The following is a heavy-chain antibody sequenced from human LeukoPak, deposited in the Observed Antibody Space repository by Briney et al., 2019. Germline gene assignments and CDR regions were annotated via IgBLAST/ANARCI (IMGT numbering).Heavy chain of an antibody. CDR2: VSTSGGDT. V-gene: IGHV3-64D*08. J-gene: IGHJ4*02. CDR1: GFTFSNYA. CDR3: VRDISPGGYYFAY. Sequence: GSLRLSCSASGFTFSNYAMHWVRQAPGKGLEFVSAVSTSGGDTYDAESVKGRMTITRDNSKNTLFLLMSNLRAEDTAVYYCVRDISPGGYYFAYWGQGTLVTVSS. D-gene: IGHD5-12*01.